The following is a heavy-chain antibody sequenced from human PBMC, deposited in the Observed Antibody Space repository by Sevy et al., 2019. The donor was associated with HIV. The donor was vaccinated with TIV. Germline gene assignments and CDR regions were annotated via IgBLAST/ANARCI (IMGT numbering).Heavy chain of an antibody. CDR3: AKGPDYYASSGTPLDY. J-gene: IGHJ4*02. CDR2: ISSSSSYI. D-gene: IGHD3-22*01. V-gene: IGHV3-21*04. Sequence: GGSLRLSCAASGFTFSSYSMNWVRQAPGKGLEWVSSISSSSSYIYYADSVKGRFTISRDNSRNTLYLQMSSLRAADTAVYYCAKGPDYYASSGTPLDYWGQGTLVTVSS. CDR1: GFTFSSYS.